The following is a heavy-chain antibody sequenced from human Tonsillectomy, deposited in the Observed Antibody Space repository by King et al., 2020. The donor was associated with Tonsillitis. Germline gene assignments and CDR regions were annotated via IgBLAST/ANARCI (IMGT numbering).Heavy chain of an antibody. Sequence: EEQLVQSGGGLVQPGGSLRLSCAASGFSFSSYSMNWVRQAPGKGLEWVSYISTISSTIHYADSVKGRFTSSRDNAKNSLYLQMHSLRVEDTAMYYCAREGDAFDYWGQGTLVTVSS. D-gene: IGHD5-24*01. V-gene: IGHV3-48*01. CDR1: GFSFSSYS. J-gene: IGHJ4*02. CDR2: ISTISSTI. CDR3: AREGDAFDY.